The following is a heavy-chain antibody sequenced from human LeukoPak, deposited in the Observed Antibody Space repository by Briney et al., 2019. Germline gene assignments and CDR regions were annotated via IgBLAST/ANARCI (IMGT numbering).Heavy chain of an antibody. CDR1: GGTFSSYA. D-gene: IGHD2-2*01. CDR2: IIPIFGTA. J-gene: IGHJ5*02. Sequence: SVKVSCKASGGTFSSYAISWVRQAPGQGLEWMGGIIPIFGTANYAQKFQGRVTITTDESTSTAYMELSSLRSEDTAVYYCAREGHCSSTSCYAGRIYNWFDPWGQGTLVTVFS. V-gene: IGHV1-69*05. CDR3: AREGHCSSTSCYAGRIYNWFDP.